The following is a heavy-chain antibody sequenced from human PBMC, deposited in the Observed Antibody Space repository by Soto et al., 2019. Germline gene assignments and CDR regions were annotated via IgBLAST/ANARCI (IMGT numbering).Heavy chain of an antibody. CDR1: GFTVSSNY. CDR2: LYPGGST. CDR3: ARNGYMDV. V-gene: IGHV3-66*01. J-gene: IGHJ6*03. Sequence: EVQLVESGGGLVQPGGSLRLSCEVSGFTVSSNYMSWVRQAPGKGLEWVSVLYPGGSTYYADSVRGRFSISRDNSKNTLCLQMISLRDEDTAVYYGARNGYMDVWGNGTTVTVSS.